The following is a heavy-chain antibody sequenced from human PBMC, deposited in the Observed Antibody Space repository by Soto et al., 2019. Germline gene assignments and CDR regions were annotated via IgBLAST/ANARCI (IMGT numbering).Heavy chain of an antibody. CDR2: MNPDSGNT. CDR1: GYTFTNYD. CDR3: ARGRFRRTWFDT. J-gene: IGHJ5*02. Sequence: QVQLVQSGAEVKKPGASVKVSCKASGYTFTNYDIHWVRQATGQGLEWMGWMNPDSGNTGQSKQFQGRVPMTRDTSISTAYMEMSSLRFEDTAVYYCARGRFRRTWFDTWGQGTLVTVSS. D-gene: IGHD3-16*01. V-gene: IGHV1-8*01.